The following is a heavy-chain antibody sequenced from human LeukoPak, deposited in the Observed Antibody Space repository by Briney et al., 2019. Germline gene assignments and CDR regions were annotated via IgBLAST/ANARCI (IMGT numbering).Heavy chain of an antibody. CDR3: ARAYYYDSSGYNYYYYYGMDV. CDR1: GGSISSYY. Sequence: PSETLSLTCAVSGGSISSYYWSWIRQPPGKGLEWIGYIYYSGSTNYNPSLKSRVTISVDTSKNQFSLKLSSVTAADTAVYYCARAYYYDSSGYNYYYYYGMDVWGQGTTVTVSS. V-gene: IGHV4-59*01. J-gene: IGHJ6*02. D-gene: IGHD3-22*01. CDR2: IYYSGST.